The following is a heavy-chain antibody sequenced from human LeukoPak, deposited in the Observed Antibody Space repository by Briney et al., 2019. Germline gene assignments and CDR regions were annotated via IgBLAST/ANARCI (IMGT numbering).Heavy chain of an antibody. J-gene: IGHJ4*02. CDR3: ARHNDFWSGYNDLYYFDY. CDR2: IYYSGST. Sequence: PSETLSLTCTVSGGSISSGGYYWSWIRQHPGKGLEWIGYIYYSGSTYYNPSLKSRVTISVDTSKNQFSLKLSSVTAADTAVYYCARHNDFWSGYNDLYYFDYWGQGTLVTVSS. V-gene: IGHV4-31*03. CDR1: GGSISSGGYY. D-gene: IGHD3-3*01.